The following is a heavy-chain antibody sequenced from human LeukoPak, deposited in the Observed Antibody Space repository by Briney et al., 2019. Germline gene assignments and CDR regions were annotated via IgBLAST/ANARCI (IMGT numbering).Heavy chain of an antibody. J-gene: IGHJ6*02. CDR3: ARDQDIGYCSGGGCPYGMDV. V-gene: IGHV3-21*01. D-gene: IGHD2-15*01. Sequence: GGSLRLSCAASGFIFNNYNMNWVRQAPGKGLEWVSLISSSSSYIYYADSVKGRFTISRDNAKNSLYLQMNSLRAEDTAVYYCARDQDIGYCSGGGCPYGMDVWGQGTTVTVSS. CDR1: GFIFNNYN. CDR2: ISSSSSYI.